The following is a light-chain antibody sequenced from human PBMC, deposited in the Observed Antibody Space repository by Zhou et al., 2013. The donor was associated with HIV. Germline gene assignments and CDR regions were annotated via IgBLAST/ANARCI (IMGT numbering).Light chain of an antibody. CDR2: GAS. Sequence: EIVMTQSPATLSVSPGERATLSCGASQSVRSNLAWYQQKPGQAPRLVIYGASTRATGIPARFSGSGSGTEFTLTISSMQSEDFAVYYCQQHDDWPLTFGQGTKVEIK. CDR1: QSVRSN. J-gene: IGKJ1*01. V-gene: IGKV3-15*01. CDR3: QQHDDWPLT.